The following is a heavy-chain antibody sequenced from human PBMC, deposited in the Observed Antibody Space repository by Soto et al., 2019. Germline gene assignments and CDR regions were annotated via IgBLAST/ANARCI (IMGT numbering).Heavy chain of an antibody. CDR3: ARVQQWMGNFYFEH. CDR2: ITGRGSST. J-gene: IGHJ4*02. CDR1: EFSFRSYV. D-gene: IGHD6-19*01. V-gene: IGHV3-23*01. Sequence: QPGGSLRLSCAASEFSFRSYVMSWVRQAPGKGLEWVSTITGRGSSTYYADSVKGRCTISRDNSKNLLYLQLNSLNAGDSGVYYCARVQQWMGNFYFEHRGQGTLVTVSS.